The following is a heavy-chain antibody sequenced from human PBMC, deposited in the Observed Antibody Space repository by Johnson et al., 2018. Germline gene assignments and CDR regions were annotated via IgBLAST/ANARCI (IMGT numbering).Heavy chain of an antibody. Sequence: EVQLGEAGGGLVQPGRSLRLSCTASGFTFGDYAMSWFRQAPGKGLEWVGVIGSSAFGATTEYAASVKGRFTSSREDSKSIVYLQMNSLKTEDTAVYYCKSGRTSAFDIWGQGTMVTVSS. V-gene: IGHV3-49*03. CDR2: IGSSAFGATT. D-gene: IGHD1-26*01. CDR1: GFTFGDYA. CDR3: KSGRTSAFDI. J-gene: IGHJ3*02.